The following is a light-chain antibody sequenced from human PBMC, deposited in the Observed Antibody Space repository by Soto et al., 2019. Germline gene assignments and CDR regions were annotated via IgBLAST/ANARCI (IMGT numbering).Light chain of an antibody. CDR3: QYYEGILTGVI. V-gene: IGLV1-40*01. J-gene: IGLJ2*01. CDR1: SSNIGAGYD. CDR2: NNH. Sequence: QSVLTQPPSVSGAPGQSVTISCTGTSSNIGAGYDIHWYQQPPGTAPKLVIYNNHNRPSGVPDRFSGSKSGTSGSLAITGLQAEDEADYFCQYYEGILTGVIFGGGTQMTVL.